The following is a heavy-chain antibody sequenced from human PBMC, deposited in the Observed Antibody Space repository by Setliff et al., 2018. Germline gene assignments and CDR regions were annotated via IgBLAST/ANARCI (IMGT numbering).Heavy chain of an antibody. CDR1: GFSFSNYW. CDR2: INSDGSST. CDR3: ARDGHNVYYFDY. D-gene: IGHD1-1*01. V-gene: IGHV3-74*01. Sequence: GSLRLSCAASGFSFSNYWMHWVRQAPGKGLVWVSRINSDGSSTNYADSVKGQFTVSRDNAKNTLYLQMNSPRAEDTAVYYCARDGHNVYYFDYWGLGTLVTVS. J-gene: IGHJ4*02.